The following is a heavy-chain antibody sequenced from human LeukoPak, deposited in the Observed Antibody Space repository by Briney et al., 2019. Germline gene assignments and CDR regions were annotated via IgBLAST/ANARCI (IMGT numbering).Heavy chain of an antibody. CDR2: INPDGSTT. J-gene: IGHJ4*02. CDR1: GFTFSRYW. CDR3: AREVTAAGMVY. Sequence: GGSLRLSCAASGFTFSRYWIHWVRQAPGKGLEWVSRINPDGSTTTYADSVKGRFTISRDNAKNTVYLQMNSLRAEDTAVYYCAREVTAAGMVYWGQGTLVTVSS. V-gene: IGHV3-74*01. D-gene: IGHD6-13*01.